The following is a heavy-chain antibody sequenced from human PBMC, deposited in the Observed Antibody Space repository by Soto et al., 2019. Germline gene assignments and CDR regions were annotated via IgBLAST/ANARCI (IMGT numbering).Heavy chain of an antibody. D-gene: IGHD4-17*01. Sequence: LRLSCAASGFTFGDYAMHWVRQAPGKGLEWVSGISWNSGSIGYADSVKGRFTISRDNAKNSLYLQMNSLRAEDTALYYCAKVGPYGDDYFDYWGQGTLVTVSS. CDR2: ISWNSGSI. CDR3: AKVGPYGDDYFDY. V-gene: IGHV3-9*01. J-gene: IGHJ4*02. CDR1: GFTFGDYA.